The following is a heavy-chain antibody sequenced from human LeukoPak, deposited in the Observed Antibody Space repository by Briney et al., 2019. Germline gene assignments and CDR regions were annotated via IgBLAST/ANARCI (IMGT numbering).Heavy chain of an antibody. CDR2: IGTAGDT. V-gene: IGHV3-13*01. J-gene: IGHJ4*02. D-gene: IGHD3-16*01. CDR3: ARGTRLGVVDY. CDR1: GFTFSSYD. Sequence: GGSLRFSCAASGFTFSSYDMHWVRQATGKGLEWVSAIGTAGDTYYPGSVKGRFTISRENAKNSLCLQMNSLRAGDTAVYYCARGTRLGVVDYWGQGTLVTVSS.